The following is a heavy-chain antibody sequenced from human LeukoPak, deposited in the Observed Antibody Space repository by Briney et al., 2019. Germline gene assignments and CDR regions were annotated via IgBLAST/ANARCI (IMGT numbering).Heavy chain of an antibody. D-gene: IGHD3-10*01. CDR1: GFTFSSYA. CDR2: ISGSGGST. Sequence: PGGSLRLSCAASGFTFSSYAMSWVRQAPGKGLEWVSAISGSGGSTYYADSVKGRFTISRDNSKNTLYLQMNSLTAEDTAVHYCVRAHHPGGWFDPWGQGTLVTVSS. CDR3: VRAHHPGGWFDP. V-gene: IGHV3-23*01. J-gene: IGHJ5*02.